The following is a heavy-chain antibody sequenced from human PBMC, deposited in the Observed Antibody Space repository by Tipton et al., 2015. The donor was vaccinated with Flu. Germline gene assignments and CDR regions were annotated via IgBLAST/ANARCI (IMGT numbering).Heavy chain of an antibody. CDR1: GYTFTSYW. D-gene: IGHD6-13*01. CDR3: ATLGRKYSTSWYAD. CDR2: IYPGDSDT. V-gene: IGHV5-51*01. J-gene: IGHJ4*02. Sequence: VQLVQSGAEVKKPGESLKISCKASGYTFTSYWIGWVRQMPGKGPEWMGIIYPGDSDTRYGPSLQGQVIISADKSISTAYLQWSSLKASDTAMYYCATLGRKYSTSWYADWGQGTLVTVSS.